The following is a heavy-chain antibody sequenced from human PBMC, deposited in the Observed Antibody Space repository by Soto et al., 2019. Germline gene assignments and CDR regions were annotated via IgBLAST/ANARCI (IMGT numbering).Heavy chain of an antibody. CDR2: IIPILGIA. J-gene: IGHJ6*03. CDR1: GGTFSSYT. Sequence: QVQLVQSGAEVKKPGSSVKVSCKASGGTFSSYTISWVRQAPGQGREWMGRIIPILGIANYAQKFQGRVTITADKSTSTAYMELSSLRSEDTAVYYCASQETNYYYYMDVWGKGTTVTVSS. V-gene: IGHV1-69*02. CDR3: ASQETNYYYYMDV.